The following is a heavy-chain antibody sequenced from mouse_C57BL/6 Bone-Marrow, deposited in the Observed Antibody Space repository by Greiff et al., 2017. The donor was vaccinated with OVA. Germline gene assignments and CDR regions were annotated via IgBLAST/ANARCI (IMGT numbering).Heavy chain of an antibody. CDR2: ISSGGDYI. CDR1: GFTFSSYA. J-gene: IGHJ4*01. D-gene: IGHD2-5*01. V-gene: IGHV5-9-1*02. Sequence: EVMLVESGEGLVKPGGSLKLSCAASGFTFSSYAMSWVRQTPEKRLEWVAYISSGGDYIYYADTVKGRFTISRDNARNTLYLQMSSLKSEDTAMYYCTRTSYYSNYDAMDYWGQGTSVTVSS. CDR3: TRTSYYSNYDAMDY.